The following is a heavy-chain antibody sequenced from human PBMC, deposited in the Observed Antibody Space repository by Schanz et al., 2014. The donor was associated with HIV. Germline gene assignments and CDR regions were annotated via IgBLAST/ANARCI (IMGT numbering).Heavy chain of an antibody. D-gene: IGHD6-13*01. CDR2: ISGSDGDT. V-gene: IGHV3-23*01. CDR3: ARRGPIAAIDFSLDP. Sequence: VQLLESGGGLVQPGGSLRLSCAASGFTFSSYAMTWVRQAPGKGLDWVSTISGSDGDTYYADSVKGRFTISRDNSRNALYLHMNSLRSDDTAVYYCARRGPIAAIDFSLDPWGQGTLVTVSS. J-gene: IGHJ5*02. CDR1: GFTFSSYA.